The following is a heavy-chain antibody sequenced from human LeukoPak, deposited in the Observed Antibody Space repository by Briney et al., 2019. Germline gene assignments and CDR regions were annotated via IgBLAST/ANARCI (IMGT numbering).Heavy chain of an antibody. D-gene: IGHD3-10*01. V-gene: IGHV1-18*01. CDR3: ARAEALLTMVRGVIPEYFQH. Sequence: ASVKVSCKASGYTFTSYGISWVRQAPGQGLEWMGWISAYNGNTNYAQKLQGRVTMTTDTSTSTAYMELRSLRSDDTAVYYCARAEALLTMVRGVIPEYFQHWGQGTLVTVSS. CDR1: GYTFTSYG. J-gene: IGHJ1*01. CDR2: ISAYNGNT.